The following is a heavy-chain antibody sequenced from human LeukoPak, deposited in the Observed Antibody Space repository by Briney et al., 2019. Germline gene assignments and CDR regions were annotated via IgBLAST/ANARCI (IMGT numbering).Heavy chain of an antibody. CDR3: ARRAAGRGTTNSYYFDY. J-gene: IGHJ4*02. Sequence: GGSLRLSCVASGFTFSDYEMNWVRQAPGKGLEWLSYISSSGDATYYTDSVKGRFTISRDNAKNSLYLQMNTLSAEDTAVYYCARRAAGRGTTNSYYFDYWGQGTLVTVSS. CDR1: GFTFSDYE. CDR2: ISSSGDAT. V-gene: IGHV3-48*03. D-gene: IGHD6-13*01.